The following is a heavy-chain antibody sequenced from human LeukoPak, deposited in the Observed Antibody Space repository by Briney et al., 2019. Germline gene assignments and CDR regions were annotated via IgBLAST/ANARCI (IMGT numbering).Heavy chain of an antibody. V-gene: IGHV3-23*01. CDR1: GFSFSNYA. Sequence: PGGSLRLSCAASGFSFSNYAMSWVRQAPGKGLEWVSGISGSGGSTYYADSVKGRFTISRDNSKNTLYLQMNSLRAQDTAVYYCAKGGGSLSVYFQHWGQGTLVTVSS. D-gene: IGHD6-6*01. CDR2: ISGSGGST. CDR3: AKGGGSLSVYFQH. J-gene: IGHJ1*01.